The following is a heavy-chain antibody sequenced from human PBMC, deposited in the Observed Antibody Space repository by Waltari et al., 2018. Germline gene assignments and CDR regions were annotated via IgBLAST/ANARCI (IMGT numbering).Heavy chain of an antibody. CDR3: ARGFRYYGSGSYYNPLAEYFQH. D-gene: IGHD3-10*01. CDR2: INHIGST. J-gene: IGHJ1*01. V-gene: IGHV4-34*01. CDR1: GGSFSGYY. Sequence: QVQLQPWGAGLLKPSETLSLTCAVYGGSFSGYYLTWLRRPHAKGLAWIGEINHIGSTNYNPSLKSRVTISVDTSKNQFSLKLSSVTAADTAVYYCARGFRYYGSGSYYNPLAEYFQHWGQGTLVTVSS.